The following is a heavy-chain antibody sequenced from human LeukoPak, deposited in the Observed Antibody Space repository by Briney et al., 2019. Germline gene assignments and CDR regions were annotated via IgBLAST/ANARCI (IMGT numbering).Heavy chain of an antibody. CDR2: IYYSGST. J-gene: IGHJ6*03. CDR1: GYSISSGYY. CDR3: ASWYLYYYYYVDV. Sequence: SETLSLTCTVSGYSISSGYYWGWIRQPPGKGLEWIGSIYYSGSTYYNPSLKSRVTISVDTSNNQFSLKLSSVTAEDTAVYYGASWYLYYYYYVDVWGKGTTVTVSS. D-gene: IGHD6-13*01. V-gene: IGHV4-38-2*02.